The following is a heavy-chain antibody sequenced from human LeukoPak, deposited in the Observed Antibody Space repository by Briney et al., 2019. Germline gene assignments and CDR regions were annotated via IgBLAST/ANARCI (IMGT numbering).Heavy chain of an antibody. D-gene: IGHD3-22*01. V-gene: IGHV3-21*01. CDR2: ISCSSSYI. CDR1: GFTFSSYS. Sequence: GGSLTLSCAASGFTFSSYSMNWVRQAPGKGLEWVSYISCSSSYIYYADSVKGRFTISRDNAKNSLYLQMNSLRAEDTAVYYWARGVYYYDSSGAFDIWGQGTMVTVSS. CDR3: ARGVYYYDSSGAFDI. J-gene: IGHJ3*02.